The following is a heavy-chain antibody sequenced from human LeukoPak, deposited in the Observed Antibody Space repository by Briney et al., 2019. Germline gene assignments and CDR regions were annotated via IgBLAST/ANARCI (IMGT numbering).Heavy chain of an antibody. CDR2: VTSKTNSYVT. CDR1: GFTFSGFI. V-gene: IGHV3-73*01. CDR3: AAGITLVRGGTFDV. D-gene: IGHD3-10*01. J-gene: IGHJ3*01. Sequence: QPGGSLRLSCAAWGFTFSGFIIHWVRQARGKGVEWLGRVTSKTNSYVTAYAAGVKRRFTGYREEVNKSAYMQMQSLKTEGTAVYYCAAGITLVRGGTFDVWGQGTMVIVSS.